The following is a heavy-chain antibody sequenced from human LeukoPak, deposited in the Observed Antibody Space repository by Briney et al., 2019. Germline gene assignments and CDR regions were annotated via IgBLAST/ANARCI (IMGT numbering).Heavy chain of an antibody. CDR2: INPNSGGT. CDR3: ARVMVSLVRGDYFYFDY. V-gene: IGHV1-2*06. CDR1: GYTFTDHY. D-gene: IGHD3-10*01. Sequence: ASVKVSCKASGYTFTDHYIHWVRQAPGQGLEWMGRINPNSGGTNVAQEFQGRVTMNRDTSISTAYMELSGLRSDDTAMYYCARVMVSLVRGDYFYFDYWAQGTLVTVSS. J-gene: IGHJ4*02.